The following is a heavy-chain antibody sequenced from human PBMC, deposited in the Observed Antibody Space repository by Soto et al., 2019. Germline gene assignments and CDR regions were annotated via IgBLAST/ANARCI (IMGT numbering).Heavy chain of an antibody. CDR3: ARVGVPAAVDY. CDR1: GGSISRGGYY. J-gene: IGHJ4*02. V-gene: IGHV4-31*03. Sequence: PSETLSLTCTVSGGSISRGGYYWSWIRQNPGKGLERIGYTYNSVSTYYNPSLKSRVTISVDTSKNQFSLKLTSVTAADTAVYYCARVGVPAAVDYWGQGTLVTVSS. D-gene: IGHD2-2*01. CDR2: TYNSVST.